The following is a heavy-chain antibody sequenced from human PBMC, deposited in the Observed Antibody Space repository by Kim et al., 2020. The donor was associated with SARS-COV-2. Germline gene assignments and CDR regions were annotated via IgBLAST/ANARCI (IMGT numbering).Heavy chain of an antibody. V-gene: IGHV3-9*01. CDR3: AKMREAMVRGVIGYYYGMDV. D-gene: IGHD3-10*01. J-gene: IGHJ6*02. Sequence: RFTISRDNAKNSLYLQMNSLRAEDTALYYCAKMREAMVRGVIGYYYGMDVWGQGTTVTVSS.